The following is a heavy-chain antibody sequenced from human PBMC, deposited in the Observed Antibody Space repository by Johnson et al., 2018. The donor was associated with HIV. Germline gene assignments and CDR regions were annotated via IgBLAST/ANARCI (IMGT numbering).Heavy chain of an antibody. Sequence: QVQLVESGGGVVQPGGSLRLSCAASGFTVSSNYMSWVRQAPGKGLEWVACVSYDGSSKYYAPSVNGRFTHSRDNAKSSGILQVNSLTAQGTATYYCGKEWSAFVIWGQGTMVSVAA. CDR3: GKEWSAFVI. V-gene: IGHV3-30*05. J-gene: IGHJ3*02. CDR2: VSYDGSSK. D-gene: IGHD1-26*01. CDR1: GFTVSSNY.